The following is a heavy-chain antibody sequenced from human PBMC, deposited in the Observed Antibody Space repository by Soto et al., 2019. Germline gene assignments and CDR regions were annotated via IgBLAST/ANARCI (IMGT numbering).Heavy chain of an antibody. V-gene: IGHV1-69*13. CDR2: IIPIFGTA. Sequence: ASVKVSCKASGGTFSSYAISWVRQAPGQGLEWMGGIIPIFGTANYAQKFQGRVTITADESTSTAYMELSSLRSEDTAVYYCARAKGIAAAGQYYFDYWGHGTLVTVSS. CDR3: ARAKGIAAAGQYYFDY. D-gene: IGHD6-13*01. CDR1: GGTFSSYA. J-gene: IGHJ4*01.